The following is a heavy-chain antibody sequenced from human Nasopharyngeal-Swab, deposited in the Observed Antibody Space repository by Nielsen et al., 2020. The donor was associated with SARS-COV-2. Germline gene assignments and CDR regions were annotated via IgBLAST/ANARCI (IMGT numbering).Heavy chain of an antibody. CDR1: GFTFSSYW. Sequence: GESLKISCAASGFTFSSYWMSWVRQAPGKGLEWVANIKQDGNDQYYVDSVKGRFTISRDNAKNSLYLQMNSLRAEDTAVYYCARGTWYSSSGASYYYYYGMDVWGQGTTVTVSS. J-gene: IGHJ6*02. CDR2: IKQDGNDQ. D-gene: IGHD6-13*01. V-gene: IGHV3-7*01. CDR3: ARGTWYSSSGASYYYYYGMDV.